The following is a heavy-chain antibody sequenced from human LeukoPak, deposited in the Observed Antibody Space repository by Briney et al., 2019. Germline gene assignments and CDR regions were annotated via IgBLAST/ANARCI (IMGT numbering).Heavy chain of an antibody. D-gene: IGHD6-6*01. CDR2: INPNSGGT. J-gene: IGHJ4*02. CDR1: GYTFTGYY. Sequence: ASVKVSRKASGYTFTGYYMHWVRQAPGQGLEWMGWINPNSGGTNYAQKFQGRVTMTRDTSISTAYMELSRLRSDDTAVYYCARESVPVNEYSYWGQGTLVTVSS. V-gene: IGHV1-2*02. CDR3: ARESVPVNEYSY.